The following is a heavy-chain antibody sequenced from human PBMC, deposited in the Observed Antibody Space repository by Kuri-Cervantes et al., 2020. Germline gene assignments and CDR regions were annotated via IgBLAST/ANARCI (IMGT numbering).Heavy chain of an antibody. Sequence: ASVKVSCKASGYTFTTHAISWVRQAPGQGLEWMGWINPYNGNTNYAQSLQGRVTLTTDTSTSTAYMELRSLRSDDTAVYYCARGKGDQWLVRSASWGQGTLVTVSS. CDR3: ARGKGDQWLVRSAS. CDR1: GYTFTTHA. CDR2: INPYNGNT. D-gene: IGHD6-19*01. J-gene: IGHJ4*02. V-gene: IGHV1-18*01.